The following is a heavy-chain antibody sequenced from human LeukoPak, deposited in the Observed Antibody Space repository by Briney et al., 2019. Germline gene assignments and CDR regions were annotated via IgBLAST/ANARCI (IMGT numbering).Heavy chain of an antibody. V-gene: IGHV3-23*01. J-gene: IGHJ4*02. CDR2: ISGRGVST. CDR1: GFSFSNYG. D-gene: IGHD4-17*01. CDR3: ARGIGDYGDYEVFDY. Sequence: GGSLRLSCAASGFSFSNYGMNWVRQAPGKGLEWVSGISGRGVSTYYADSLKGRFTVSRDNAKNSLYLQMNSLRAEDTALYYCARGIGDYGDYEVFDYWGQGTLVTVSS.